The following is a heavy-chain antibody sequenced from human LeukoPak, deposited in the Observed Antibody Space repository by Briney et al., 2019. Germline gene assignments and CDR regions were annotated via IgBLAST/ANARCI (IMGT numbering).Heavy chain of an antibody. Sequence: SETLSLTCTVSGGSISSSSYYWGWIRQPPGKGLEWIGSIHYSGATYYSPSLRSRVTISVDTSKNQFSLKLSSVTAADTAVFYCARQRYSGSYYGVQWDAFDIWGQGTMVTVSS. V-gene: IGHV4-39*01. CDR2: IHYSGAT. CDR1: GGSISSSSYY. CDR3: ARQRYSGSYYGVQWDAFDI. D-gene: IGHD1-26*01. J-gene: IGHJ3*02.